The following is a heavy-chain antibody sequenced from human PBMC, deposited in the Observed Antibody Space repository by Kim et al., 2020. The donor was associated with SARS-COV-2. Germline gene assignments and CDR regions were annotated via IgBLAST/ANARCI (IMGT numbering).Heavy chain of an antibody. Sequence: ASVKVSCKASGYTFTSYAMHWVRQAPGQRLEWMGWINAGNGNTKYSQKFQGRVTITRDTSASTAYMELSSLRSEDTAVYYCARDRGIAAAGTNYWGQGTLLTVSS. J-gene: IGHJ4*02. D-gene: IGHD6-13*01. CDR2: INAGNGNT. V-gene: IGHV1-3*01. CDR3: ARDRGIAAAGTNY. CDR1: GYTFTSYA.